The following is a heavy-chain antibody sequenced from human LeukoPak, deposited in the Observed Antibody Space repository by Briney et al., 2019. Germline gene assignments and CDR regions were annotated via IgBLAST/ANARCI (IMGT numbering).Heavy chain of an antibody. Sequence: PGGSLRLSCAASGFTFSSYGMHWVRQAPGKGLEWVAVIWYDGSNKYYADSVKGRFTISRDNSKNTLYLQMNSLRAEDTAVYYCARDRARNYYYYYMDVWGKGTTVTVSS. CDR1: GFTFSSYG. V-gene: IGHV3-33*01. D-gene: IGHD1-14*01. CDR2: IWYDGSNK. CDR3: ARDRARNYYYYYMDV. J-gene: IGHJ6*03.